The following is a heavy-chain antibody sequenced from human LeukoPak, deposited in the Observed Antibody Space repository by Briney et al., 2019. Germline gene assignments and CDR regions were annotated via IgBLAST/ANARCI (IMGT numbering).Heavy chain of an antibody. J-gene: IGHJ5*02. Sequence: GASVKVSCKASGFTFTRYDINWVRQATGQGLEWMGWMNPNNGNTAYAQTFQGRVTMTRDTFTSTAYMELRSLTSEDTAVYYCVRDWEGLAISVNYWFDLWGQGTLVTVSS. CDR1: GFTFTRYD. V-gene: IGHV1-8*01. CDR3: VRDWEGLAISVNYWFDL. CDR2: MNPNNGNT. D-gene: IGHD3/OR15-3a*01.